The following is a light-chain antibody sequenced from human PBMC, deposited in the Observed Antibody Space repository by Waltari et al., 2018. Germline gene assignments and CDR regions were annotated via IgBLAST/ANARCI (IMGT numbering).Light chain of an antibody. CDR3: QQYNNWLT. CDR1: QSVSDD. Sequence: EVVMTQSPDILSVSPGQRATLFCRSSQSVSDDLAWYQHTSGQPPRPPIYRAAYRATGVPDRFSGSGSGTEFTLTINSLQSEDFAVYYCQQYNNWLTFGGGTKVEV. J-gene: IGKJ4*01. CDR2: RAA. V-gene: IGKV3-15*01.